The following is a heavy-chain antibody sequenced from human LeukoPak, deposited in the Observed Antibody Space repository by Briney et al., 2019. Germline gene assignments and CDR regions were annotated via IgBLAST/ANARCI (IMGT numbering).Heavy chain of an antibody. J-gene: IGHJ2*01. CDR2: IWYDGSNK. Sequence: GGSLRLSCAASGSTFSSYGMHWVRQAPGKGLEWAAVIWYDGSNKYYADSVKGRFTISRDNSKNTLYLQMNSLRAEDTAVYYCAKDRRLSYWYFDLWGRGTLVTVSS. D-gene: IGHD3-16*02. CDR3: AKDRRLSYWYFDL. V-gene: IGHV3-33*06. CDR1: GSTFSSYG.